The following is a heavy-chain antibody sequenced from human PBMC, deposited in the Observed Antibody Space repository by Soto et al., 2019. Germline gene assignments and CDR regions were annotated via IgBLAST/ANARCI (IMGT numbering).Heavy chain of an antibody. CDR3: ARDEEADYPSPHFWFDP. Sequence: QVQLVQSGAEVKKPGASVKVSCKASGYTFTSYGISWVRQAPGQGLEWMGWISAYNGNTNYAQKLQGRVTMTTDTSTSTAYMELRSLRSDDTAVYYCARDEEADYPSPHFWFDPWGQGTLVTVSS. D-gene: IGHD4-17*01. CDR2: ISAYNGNT. V-gene: IGHV1-18*01. J-gene: IGHJ5*02. CDR1: GYTFTSYG.